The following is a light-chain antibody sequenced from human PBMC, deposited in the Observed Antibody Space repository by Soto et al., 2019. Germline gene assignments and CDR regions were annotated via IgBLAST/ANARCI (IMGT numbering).Light chain of an antibody. V-gene: IGLV2-14*01. CDR1: GSDVGASNY. Sequence: QSALTQPASVSGSPGQSIAISCTGSGSDVGASNYVSWYQQHPGKAPNLLIFEVTNRPSGISDRFSGSKSGNTASLTISNLQAEDEADFYCSSYTTTSTAVVFGGGTKVTVL. CDR2: EVT. J-gene: IGLJ2*01. CDR3: SSYTTTSTAVV.